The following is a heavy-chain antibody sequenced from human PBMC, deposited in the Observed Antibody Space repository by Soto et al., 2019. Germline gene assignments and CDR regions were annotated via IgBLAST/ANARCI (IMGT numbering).Heavy chain of an antibody. J-gene: IGHJ6*02. CDR1: GGSISSYY. CDR3: ARVSIAARPYSYYYYGMDV. CDR2: IYYSGST. Sequence: QVQLQESGPGLVKPSETLSLTCTVSGGSISSYYWSWIRQPPGKGLEWIGYIYYSGSTNYNPSLKSRDTISVDTSNNQFSLKLSSVTAADTAVYYCARVSIAARPYSYYYYGMDVWGQGTTVTVSS. V-gene: IGHV4-59*01. D-gene: IGHD6-6*01.